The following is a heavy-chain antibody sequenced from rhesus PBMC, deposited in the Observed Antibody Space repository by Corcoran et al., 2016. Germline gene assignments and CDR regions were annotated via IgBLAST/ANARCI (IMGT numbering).Heavy chain of an antibody. CDR3: AREGYRWNNDFED. J-gene: IGHJ4*01. V-gene: IGHV4S10*01. Sequence: QVQLQESGPGVVKPSETLSLTCAVSGGSISDSYRWSWIPQPPGKGLGWIGYIYGCSKSPNYNHFIKSRVTISEDTSKNQCSLKLRSVTAADTAEYYCAREGYRWNNDFEDWGQGVLVTVSS. CDR1: GGSISDSYR. CDR2: IYGCSKSP. D-gene: IGHD1-20*01.